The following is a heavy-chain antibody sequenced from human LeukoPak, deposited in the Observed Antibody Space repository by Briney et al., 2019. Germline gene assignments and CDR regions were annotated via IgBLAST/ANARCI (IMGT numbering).Heavy chain of an antibody. Sequence: GGSLRLSCAASGFTFSSYDMNWVRQAPGKGLEWVAVISYDGSNKYYADSVKGRFTISRDNSKNTLYLQMNSLRAEDTAVYYCAKDNRYGGNSLIDYWGQGTLVTVSS. V-gene: IGHV3-30*18. CDR2: ISYDGSNK. CDR1: GFTFSSYD. J-gene: IGHJ4*02. D-gene: IGHD4-23*01. CDR3: AKDNRYGGNSLIDY.